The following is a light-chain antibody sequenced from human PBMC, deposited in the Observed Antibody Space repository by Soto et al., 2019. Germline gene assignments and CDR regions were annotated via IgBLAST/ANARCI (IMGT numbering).Light chain of an antibody. CDR3: LLAYSGDREV. Sequence: QAVVTQEPSLTVSPGGTVTLTCGSSTGAVTSGHYPDWFQQKPGQAPRTLIFNTNNKHSWTPARFSGSLLGGKAALTLSGAQPEDEAGYYCLLAYSGDREVFGGGTKLTVL. J-gene: IGLJ3*02. CDR1: TGAVTSGHY. CDR2: NTN. V-gene: IGLV7-46*01.